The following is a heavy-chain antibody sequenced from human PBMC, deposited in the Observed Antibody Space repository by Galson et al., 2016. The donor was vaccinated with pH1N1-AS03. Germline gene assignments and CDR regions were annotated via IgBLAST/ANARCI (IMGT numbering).Heavy chain of an antibody. J-gene: IGHJ4*02. CDR3: ARMGGAGYNTYYFDF. V-gene: IGHV2-70*04. CDR2: IDWADDK. Sequence: PALVKPTQTLTLTCSFSGLSVSTTGMRVSWIRQPPGKALEWLAFIDWADDKFYSTSLKTRPTISRDTSKNQVVLTMTNIDPVDTATYYCARMGGAGYNTYYFDFWGQGTLVTVSS. CDR1: GLSVSTTGMR. D-gene: IGHD5-24*01.